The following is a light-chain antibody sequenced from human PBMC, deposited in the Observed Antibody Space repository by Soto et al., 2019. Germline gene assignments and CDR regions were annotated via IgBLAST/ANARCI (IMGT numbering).Light chain of an antibody. Sequence: EIVMTQSPATLSLSPGERATLSCRASESVSSNLAWYQQKPGQPPSLLIYRASARATGIPARFSGSGSGTDFTLTISSLQSEDFAVYYCQQNNHWPPRYTFGQGTKVDIK. CDR3: QQNNHWPPRYT. CDR1: ESVSSN. V-gene: IGKV3-15*01. J-gene: IGKJ2*01. CDR2: RAS.